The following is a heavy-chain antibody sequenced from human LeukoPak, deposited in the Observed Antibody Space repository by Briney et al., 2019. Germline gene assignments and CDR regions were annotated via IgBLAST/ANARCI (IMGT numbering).Heavy chain of an antibody. J-gene: IGHJ3*02. Sequence: ASVKVSCKASGYIFTNYGIRWVRQAPGQGLEWMGWISAYNGNTNYAQKLQGRVAMTTDTSTSTADMELRSLRSDDKAVYYCARESADYGDYDAFDIWGQGTMVTVSS. CDR3: ARESADYGDYDAFDI. V-gene: IGHV1-18*01. CDR2: ISAYNGNT. CDR1: GYIFTNYG. D-gene: IGHD4-17*01.